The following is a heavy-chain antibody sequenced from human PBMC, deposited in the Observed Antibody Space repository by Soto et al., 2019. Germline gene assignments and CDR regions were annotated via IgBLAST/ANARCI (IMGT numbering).Heavy chain of an antibody. CDR1: RYIFTSYF. Sequence: QGQLVQSWAEVKKPGASVNVSCKALRYIFTSYFIHWVRQSPGQGLEWMGWINPNNGATHYGMSFQGRVTMPRDTSISTADMELSSLRSDDTAGYYCASHEPGARFDPWGQVNLVILS. J-gene: IGHJ5*02. V-gene: IGHV1-2*02. CDR3: ASHEPGARFDP. CDR2: INPNNGAT. D-gene: IGHD3-10*01.